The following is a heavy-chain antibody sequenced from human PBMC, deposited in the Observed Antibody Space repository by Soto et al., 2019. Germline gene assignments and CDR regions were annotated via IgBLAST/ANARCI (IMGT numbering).Heavy chain of an antibody. CDR1: GFTFSNYG. D-gene: IGHD2-15*01. CDR3: AKDGAPRYCSRSSCHPAGAY. Sequence: GGSLRLSCAGSGFTFSNYGLHWVRQAPGKGLEWVAVISYDGSHKYYADSVKGRFTISRDNSNNMLYLQMGSLRAGDTAVYYCAKDGAPRYCSRSSCHPAGAYWGQGTLVTVSS. J-gene: IGHJ4*02. V-gene: IGHV3-30*18. CDR2: ISYDGSHK.